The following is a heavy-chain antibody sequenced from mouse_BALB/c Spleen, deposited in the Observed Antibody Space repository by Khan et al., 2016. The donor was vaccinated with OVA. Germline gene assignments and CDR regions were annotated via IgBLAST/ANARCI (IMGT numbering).Heavy chain of an antibody. V-gene: IGHV14-3*02. D-gene: IGHD4-1*01. CDR2: IDPANGNT. J-gene: IGHJ3*01. CDR1: GFNIKDTY. Sequence: VQLKESGAELVKPGASVKLSCTASGFNIKDTYMHWVKQRPEQGLEWIGRIDPANGNTKYDPKFQGKATITADTSSNTAYLHLSSLTSEDTAFYYCARDYWDVFAYWGQGTLVTVSA. CDR3: ARDYWDVFAY.